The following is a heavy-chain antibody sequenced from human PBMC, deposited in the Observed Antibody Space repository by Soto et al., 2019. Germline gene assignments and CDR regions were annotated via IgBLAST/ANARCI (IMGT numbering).Heavy chain of an antibody. J-gene: IGHJ5*02. CDR3: VKRAGATIFGLVTDNWFDP. D-gene: IGHD3-3*01. CDR2: IKQDGSEK. Sequence: PGGSLRLSCAASGFTFSSYWMSWVRQAPGKGLEWVANIKQDGSEKYNVDSVKGRFTISRDNAKNTLYMQMNSMRAEDTAVYYCVKRAGATIFGLVTDNWFDPCGQGTLVTVSS. CDR1: GFTFSSYW. V-gene: IGHV3-7*01.